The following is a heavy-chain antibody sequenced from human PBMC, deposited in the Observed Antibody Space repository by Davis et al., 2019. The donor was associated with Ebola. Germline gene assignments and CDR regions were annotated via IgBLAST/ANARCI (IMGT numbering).Heavy chain of an antibody. D-gene: IGHD6-19*01. CDR1: GFTFSSYA. V-gene: IGHV3-23*01. J-gene: IGHJ4*02. Sequence: PGGSLRLSCAASGFTFSSYAMSWVRQAPGKGLEWVSAISGSGGSTYYADSVKGRFTISRDNSKNTRYLQMNSLRAEDTAVYYCAKRGERQWHQLDYWGQGTLVTVSS. CDR2: ISGSGGST. CDR3: AKRGERQWHQLDY.